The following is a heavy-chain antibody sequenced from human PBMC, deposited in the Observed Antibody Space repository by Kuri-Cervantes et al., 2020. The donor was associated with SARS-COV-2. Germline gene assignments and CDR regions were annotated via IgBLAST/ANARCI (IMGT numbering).Heavy chain of an antibody. CDR3: ARGADFSGYYFNPYYYYYMDV. J-gene: IGHJ6*03. Sequence: SETLSLTCTVSGGSISSGDYYWSWIRQPPGKGLEWIGYISYNGSTNYSPSLKSRVTISVDTSKNQFSLKLSSVTAADTAVYYCARGADFSGYYFNPYYYYYMDVWGKGTTVTVSS. CDR1: GGSISSGDYY. D-gene: IGHD3-22*01. V-gene: IGHV4-61*08. CDR2: ISYNGST.